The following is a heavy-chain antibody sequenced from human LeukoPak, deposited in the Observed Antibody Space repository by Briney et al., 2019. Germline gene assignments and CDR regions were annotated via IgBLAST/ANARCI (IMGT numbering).Heavy chain of an antibody. CDR1: GGSFSGYY. CDR3: ARALKGVRRRLGGTTTIEDYYYMDV. Sequence: PSETLSLTCAVYGGSFSGYYWSWVRQPPGKGLEWIGEINHSGSTNYNPSLKSRVTISVDTSKNQFSLKLSSVTAADTAVYYCARALKGVRRRLGGTTTIEDYYYMDVWGKGTTVTISS. CDR2: INHSGST. V-gene: IGHV4-34*01. J-gene: IGHJ6*03. D-gene: IGHD1-26*01.